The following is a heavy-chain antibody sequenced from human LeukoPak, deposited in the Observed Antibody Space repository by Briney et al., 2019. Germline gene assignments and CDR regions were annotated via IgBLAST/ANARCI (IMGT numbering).Heavy chain of an antibody. D-gene: IGHD4-17*01. CDR2: IIPIFGTA. CDR1: GGPFRSYA. V-gene: IGHV1-69*06. CDR3: ATETDYGEDY. J-gene: IGHJ4*02. Sequence: ASVKVSCKASGGPFRSYAISWVRQAPGQGLEWMGRIIPIFGTANYAQKFQGRVTITADKSTSTAYMELSSLRSEDTAVYYCATETDYGEDYWGQGTLVTVSS.